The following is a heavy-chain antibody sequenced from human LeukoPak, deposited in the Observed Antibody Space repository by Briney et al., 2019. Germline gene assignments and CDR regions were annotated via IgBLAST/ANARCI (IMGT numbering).Heavy chain of an antibody. Sequence: GGSLRLSCAASGLSFSGQWMNWVRQAPGKGLEWVANIKYDGSEEYYADSVTGRFTISRDNAKNSLSLQMNYVRAGDAAIYYCAYTNHLTYWGQGTLVTVSS. J-gene: IGHJ4*02. D-gene: IGHD3-16*01. V-gene: IGHV3-7*01. CDR1: GLSFSGQW. CDR2: IKYDGSEE. CDR3: AYTNHLTY.